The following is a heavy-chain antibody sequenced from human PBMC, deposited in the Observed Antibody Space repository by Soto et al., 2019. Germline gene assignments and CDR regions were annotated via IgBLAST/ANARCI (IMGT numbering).Heavy chain of an antibody. Sequence: GSLRLSCAASGFTFSSYAMSWVRQAPGKGLEWVSAISGSGGSTYYADSVKGRFTISRDNSKNTLYLQMNSLRAEDTAVYYCAKDDLYCSSTSCYLDYWGQGTLVTVSS. J-gene: IGHJ4*02. CDR2: ISGSGGST. D-gene: IGHD2-2*01. V-gene: IGHV3-23*01. CDR1: GFTFSSYA. CDR3: AKDDLYCSSTSCYLDY.